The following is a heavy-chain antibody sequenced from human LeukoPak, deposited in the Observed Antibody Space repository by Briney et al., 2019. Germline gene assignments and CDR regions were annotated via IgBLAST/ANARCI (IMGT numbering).Heavy chain of an antibody. Sequence: AASVKVSCKASGYTFTSYAMNWVRQAPGQGLEWMGWINTNTGNPTYAQGFTGRFVFSLDTSVSTAYLQISSLRAEDTAVYYCARDLHPQLRFLEWLPEDMFDYWGQGTLVTVSS. CDR3: ARDLHPQLRFLEWLPEDMFDY. CDR1: GYTFTSYA. CDR2: INTNTGNP. V-gene: IGHV7-4-1*02. J-gene: IGHJ4*02. D-gene: IGHD3-3*01.